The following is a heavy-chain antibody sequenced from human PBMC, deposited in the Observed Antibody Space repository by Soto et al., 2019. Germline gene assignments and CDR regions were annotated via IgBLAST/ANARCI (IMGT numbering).Heavy chain of an antibody. CDR2: TYYSGRT. Sequence: SETLSLTCTVSGGSVSSNFYYWGWFRQPPGKGLEWIGSTYYSGRTYYNSPLKSRVTIDVDTSKNQFSLKLRSVTAADTAVYYCASNDDVVVTGPFDYWGQGALVTVSS. CDR1: GGSVSSNFYY. CDR3: ASNDDVVVTGPFDY. V-gene: IGHV4-39*01. J-gene: IGHJ4*02. D-gene: IGHD2-21*02.